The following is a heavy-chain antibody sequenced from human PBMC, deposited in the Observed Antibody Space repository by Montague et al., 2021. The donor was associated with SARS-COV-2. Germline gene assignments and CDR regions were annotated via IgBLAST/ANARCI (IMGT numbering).Heavy chain of an antibody. V-gene: IGHV4-34*01. CDR2: INHSGST. CDR3: ARSTVTNSPFGFSNKLRPRYNGMDV. D-gene: IGHD4-17*01. J-gene: IGHJ6*02. CDR1: GGSFSGYY. Sequence: SETLSLTCAVYGGSFSGYYLNWIRQPPGKGLEWIGEINHSGSTNYNPSLKSRVTIAVDTSKNQVSLKLTSVTAADTAVFYCARSTVTNSPFGFSNKLRPRYNGMDVWGQGTTVTVSS.